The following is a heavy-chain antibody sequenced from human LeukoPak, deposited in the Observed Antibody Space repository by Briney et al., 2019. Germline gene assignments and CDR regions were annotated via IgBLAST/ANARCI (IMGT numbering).Heavy chain of an antibody. Sequence: ASVKVSCKSSGYTFTSYYMRWVRQAPGQGLEWMGIINPSGGSTSYAQKFQGRVIMTRDTSTKTVYLELSSLRSEDTAVYFCARSTYSSGWSGAVDVWGQGTTVTVSS. CDR1: GYTFTSYY. J-gene: IGHJ6*02. CDR3: ARSTYSSGWSGAVDV. V-gene: IGHV1-46*01. CDR2: INPSGGST. D-gene: IGHD6-19*01.